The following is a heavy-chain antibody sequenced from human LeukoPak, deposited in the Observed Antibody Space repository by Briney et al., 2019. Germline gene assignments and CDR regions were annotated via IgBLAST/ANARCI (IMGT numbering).Heavy chain of an antibody. CDR3: TTDTWYSAGH. D-gene: IGHD2-15*01. V-gene: IGHV3-30*04. CDR2: ISYDGSNK. Sequence: GGSLRLSCAASGFTFSSYAMHWVRQAPGKGLEWVAVISYDGSNKYYADSVKGRFTISRDNAKNSLFLQMNSLRAEDTAIYYCTTDTWYSAGHWGQGTLVTVSS. J-gene: IGHJ4*02. CDR1: GFTFSSYA.